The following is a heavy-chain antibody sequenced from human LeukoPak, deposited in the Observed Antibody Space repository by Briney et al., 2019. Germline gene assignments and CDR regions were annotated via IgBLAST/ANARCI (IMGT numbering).Heavy chain of an antibody. CDR3: ARDRSDQYAFDI. V-gene: IGHV4-59*01. CDR2: TYYSGST. D-gene: IGHD2-2*01. J-gene: IGHJ3*02. CDR1: GDSISTYY. Sequence: PSETLSLTCTVSGDSISTYYWSWIRQPPGKGLEWIGQTYYSGSTKYNPSLKSRVTISLDTSKNQFSLKLTSVTAADTAVYYCARDRSDQYAFDIWGQGTMVTVSS.